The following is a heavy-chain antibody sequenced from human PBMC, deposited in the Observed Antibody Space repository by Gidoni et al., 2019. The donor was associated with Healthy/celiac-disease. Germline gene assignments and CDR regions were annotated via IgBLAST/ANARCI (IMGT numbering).Heavy chain of an antibody. D-gene: IGHD3-22*01. CDR1: GFTFSSYG. CDR3: ARFPGKWGQYYYDSSGYYQDAFDI. Sequence: QVQLVESGGGVVQPGRSLRLSCAASGFTFSSYGMHWVRQAPGKGLGWVAVIWYDGSNKYYADSVKGRFTISRDNSKNTLYLQMNSLRAEDTAVYYCARFPGKWGQYYYDSSGYYQDAFDIWGQGTMVTVSS. V-gene: IGHV3-33*01. CDR2: IWYDGSNK. J-gene: IGHJ3*02.